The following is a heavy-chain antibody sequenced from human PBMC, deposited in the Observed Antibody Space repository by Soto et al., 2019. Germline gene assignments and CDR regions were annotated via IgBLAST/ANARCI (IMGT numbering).Heavy chain of an antibody. V-gene: IGHV2-5*02. J-gene: IGHJ5*02. CDR1: GFSLSTSGVG. D-gene: IGHD3-10*01. CDR2: IYWDDDK. Sequence: QITLKESGPTLVKPTQTLTLTCTFSGFSLSTSGVGVDWIRQPPGKALEWLALIYWDDDKRYSPSLKSRLTITKDTSKNQVVLTMTNMDPVDTATYYCAHNSPGIGDNWFDPWGQGTLVTVSS. CDR3: AHNSPGIGDNWFDP.